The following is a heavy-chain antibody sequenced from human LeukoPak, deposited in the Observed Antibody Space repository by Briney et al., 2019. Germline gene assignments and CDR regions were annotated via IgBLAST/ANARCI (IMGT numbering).Heavy chain of an antibody. J-gene: IGHJ4*02. CDR3: AREGEGYCSGGSCYGFDY. CDR1: GGSISSGSYY. CDR2: IYTSGST. Sequence: TLSLTCTVSGGSISSGSYYWSWIRQPAGKGLEWVGRIYTSGSTNYNPSLKSRVTISVDTSKNQFSLKLSSVTAADTAVYYCAREGEGYCSGGSCYGFDYWGQGTLVTVSS. V-gene: IGHV4-61*02. D-gene: IGHD2-15*01.